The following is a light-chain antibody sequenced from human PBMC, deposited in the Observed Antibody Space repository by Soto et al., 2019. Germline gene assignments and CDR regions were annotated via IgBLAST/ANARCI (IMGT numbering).Light chain of an antibody. J-gene: IGKJ5*01. Sequence: DIQMTQSPSSLSASVGDRVTITCRASQSIGIYLNWYQQKPGKAPKLLIYGASNLQTGVPSRFSGSGSGTEFTLSIISTQAEDFATYYCQQSNSSPITFGQGTRLDIK. CDR1: QSIGIY. CDR2: GAS. CDR3: QQSNSSPIT. V-gene: IGKV1-39*01.